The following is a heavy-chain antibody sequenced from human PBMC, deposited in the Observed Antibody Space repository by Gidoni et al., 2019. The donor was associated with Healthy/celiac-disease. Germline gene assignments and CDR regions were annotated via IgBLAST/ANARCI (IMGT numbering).Heavy chain of an antibody. V-gene: IGHV4-39*07. J-gene: IGHJ4*02. Sequence: QLQLPESGPGLVKPSETLSLTCTVSGSSISSSSYYWGWIRQPPGKGLEWIGSIYYSGSTYYNPSLKSRVTISVGTSKSQFSLKLSSVTAADTAVYYCARVSQVRGVLFDYWGQGTLVTVSS. D-gene: IGHD3-10*01. CDR1: GSSISSSSYY. CDR3: ARVSQVRGVLFDY. CDR2: IYYSGST.